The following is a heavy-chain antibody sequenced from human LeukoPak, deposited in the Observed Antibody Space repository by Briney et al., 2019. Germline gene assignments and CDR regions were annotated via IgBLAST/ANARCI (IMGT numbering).Heavy chain of an antibody. Sequence: GGSLRLSCAASGFTFSNAWMSWVRQAPGKGLEWVGRIKSKTDGGTTDYAAPVKGRFTISRDDSKNTLYLQMNSLKIEDTAVHYCTIDRTYGSGSSYGMDVWAKGPRSPSP. V-gene: IGHV3-15*01. J-gene: IGHJ6*02. CDR1: GFTFSNAW. CDR2: IKSKTDGGTT. D-gene: IGHD3-10*01. CDR3: TIDRTYGSGSSYGMDV.